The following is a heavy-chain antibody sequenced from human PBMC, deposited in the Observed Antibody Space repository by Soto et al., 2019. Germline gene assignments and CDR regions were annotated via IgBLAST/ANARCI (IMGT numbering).Heavy chain of an antibody. V-gene: IGHV1-3*01. J-gene: IGHJ5*02. CDR1: GYTFTSYA. CDR3: ARDSVSCYKCWFGP. CDR2: INAGNGNT. Sequence: ASVKVSCKASGYTFTSYAMHWVRQAPGQRLEWMGWINAGNGNTKYSQKFQGRVTITRDTSASTAYMELSSLRSEDTAVYYCARDSVSCYKCWFGPWGQGTLGTVSS. D-gene: IGHD2-2*02.